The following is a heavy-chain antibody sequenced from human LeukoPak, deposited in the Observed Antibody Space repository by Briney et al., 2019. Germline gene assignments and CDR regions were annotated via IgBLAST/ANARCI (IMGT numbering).Heavy chain of an antibody. Sequence: ASVKVSCKASGYTFTSYEINWVRQATGQGLEWMGWMNPNSGNTGYAQKFQGRVTMTRNTSISTAYMELSSLRSEDTAVYYCARGVDIVATDQYWGQGTLVTVSS. CDR1: GYTFTSYE. D-gene: IGHD5-12*01. J-gene: IGHJ4*02. CDR2: MNPNSGNT. CDR3: ARGVDIVATDQY. V-gene: IGHV1-8*01.